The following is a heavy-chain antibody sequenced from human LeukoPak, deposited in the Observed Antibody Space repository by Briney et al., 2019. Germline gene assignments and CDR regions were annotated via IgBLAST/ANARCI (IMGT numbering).Heavy chain of an antibody. J-gene: IGHJ4*02. D-gene: IGHD6-6*01. CDR2: IDPNSGGT. V-gene: IGHV1-2*02. CDR1: GYTFTGYY. CDR3: ARGVEYSNSPGNY. Sequence: GASVTVSCKASGYTFTGYYMHWVRQAPGQGLEWMGWIDPNSGGTNDAQKFQGRVTMTRDTSISTAYMELSRLRSDDTAVYYCARGVEYSNSPGNYWGQGTLVTVSS.